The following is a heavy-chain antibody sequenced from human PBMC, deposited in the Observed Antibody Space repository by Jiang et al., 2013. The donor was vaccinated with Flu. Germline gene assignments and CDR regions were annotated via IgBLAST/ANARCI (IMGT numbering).Heavy chain of an antibody. J-gene: IGHJ4*02. CDR2: ISSSSSTI. Sequence: QLLESGGGLVKPGGSLRVSCAASGFTFSSQSMNWVRQAPGKGLEWVSYISSSSSTIYYADSVKGRFTISRDNAKNSLYLQMNSLRAEDTAVYYCGTGGHIDHFDYWGQGTLVTVSS. V-gene: IGHV3-48*01. CDR1: GFTFSSQS. CDR3: GTGGHIDHFDY. D-gene: IGHD2-21*01.